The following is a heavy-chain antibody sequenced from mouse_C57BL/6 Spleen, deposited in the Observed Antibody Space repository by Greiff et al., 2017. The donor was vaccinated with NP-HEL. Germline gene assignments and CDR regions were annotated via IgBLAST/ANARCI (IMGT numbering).Heavy chain of an antibody. J-gene: IGHJ2*01. CDR1: GYTFTDYE. Sequence: VKLVESGAELVRPGASVTLSCKASGYTFTDYEMHWVKQTPVHGLEWIGAIDPETGGTAYNQKFKGKAILTADKSSSTAYMELRSLTSEDSAVYYCTPLRGYWGQGTTLTVSS. CDR3: TPLRGY. CDR2: IDPETGGT. D-gene: IGHD2-12*01. V-gene: IGHV1-15*01.